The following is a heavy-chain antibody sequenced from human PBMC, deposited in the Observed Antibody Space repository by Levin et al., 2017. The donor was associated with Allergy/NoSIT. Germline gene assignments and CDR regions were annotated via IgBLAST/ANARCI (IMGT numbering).Heavy chain of an antibody. J-gene: IGHJ4*02. V-gene: IGHV3-73*01. CDR3: TRSLYGEYGPPDY. D-gene: IGHD4-17*01. Sequence: GESLKISCAASGFTFSDSTMRWVRQASGRGPEWIGRIRSKANNYATAYAASVKGRFTVSRDDSKNTAYLQMNSLKTEDTAVYYCTRSLYGEYGPPDYWGQGTLVTVSS. CDR2: IRSKANNYAT. CDR1: GFTFSDST.